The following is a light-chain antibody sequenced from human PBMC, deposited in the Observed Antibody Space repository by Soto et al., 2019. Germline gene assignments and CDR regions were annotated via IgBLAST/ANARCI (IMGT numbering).Light chain of an antibody. Sequence: QSALTQPASVSGSPGQSFTISCTGTSSDVGSYNLVSWYQKHPGKAPKLMIYEDSKRPSGVSNRFSGSKSGNTASLTISGLQTEDEADYYCCSYAGSSTWVFGGGTKVTVL. CDR2: EDS. J-gene: IGLJ3*02. V-gene: IGLV2-23*01. CDR3: CSYAGSSTWV. CDR1: SSDVGSYNL.